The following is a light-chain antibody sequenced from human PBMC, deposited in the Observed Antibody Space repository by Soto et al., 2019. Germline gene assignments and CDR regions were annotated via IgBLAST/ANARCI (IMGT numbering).Light chain of an antibody. J-gene: IGKJ4*01. Sequence: EMVLTQSPGTLSLSLGDRATLSCRARQSLRTNSLAWYQQKPGQAPRLLISGVYSRAAGIPDRLSGSGSGTAFTLTFSRLEPEDFAVYYCEYYGTSITFGGGTKVDIK. CDR3: EYYGTSIT. V-gene: IGKV3-20*01. CDR2: GVY. CDR1: QSLRTNS.